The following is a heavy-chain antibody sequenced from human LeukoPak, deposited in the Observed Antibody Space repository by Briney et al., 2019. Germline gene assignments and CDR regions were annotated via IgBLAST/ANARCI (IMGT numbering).Heavy chain of an antibody. V-gene: IGHV3-53*01. J-gene: IGHJ4*02. CDR1: GFTVSSNY. Sequence: GGSLRLSCAASGFTVSSNYMSWVRQAPGKGLEWASVIYSGGSTYYVDSVKGRFTISRDNSKNTLYLQMNSLRAEDTAVYYCARERFGEINYWGQGTLVTVSS. CDR3: ARERFGEINY. D-gene: IGHD3-10*01. CDR2: IYSGGST.